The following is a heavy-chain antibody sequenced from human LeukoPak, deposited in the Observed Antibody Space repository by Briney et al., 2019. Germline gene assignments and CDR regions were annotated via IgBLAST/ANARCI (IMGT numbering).Heavy chain of an antibody. V-gene: IGHV1-69*04. J-gene: IGHJ4*02. Sequence: SVKVSCKASGGTYSSYAISWVRQAPGQGLEWMGKITPILGIANYAQQFQGRVTITADKSTSTAYMELSSLRSEDTAVYYCARLHDSSSWARSWGQGTLVTVSS. CDR2: ITPILGIA. CDR1: GGTYSSYA. D-gene: IGHD6-13*01. CDR3: ARLHDSSSWARS.